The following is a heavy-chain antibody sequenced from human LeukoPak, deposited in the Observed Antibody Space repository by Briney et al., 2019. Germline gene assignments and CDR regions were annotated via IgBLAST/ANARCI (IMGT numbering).Heavy chain of an antibody. CDR2: IYYSGST. J-gene: IGHJ1*01. V-gene: IGHV4-59*01. Sequence: PSETLSLTCTVSGGSISSYYWSWIRQPPGKELEWIGYIYYSGSTNYNPSLKSRVTISVDTSKNQFSLKLSSVTAADTAVYYCARGKSRRWLLDEYFQHWGQGTLVTVSS. D-gene: IGHD5-12*01. CDR3: ARGKSRRWLLDEYFQH. CDR1: GGSISSYY.